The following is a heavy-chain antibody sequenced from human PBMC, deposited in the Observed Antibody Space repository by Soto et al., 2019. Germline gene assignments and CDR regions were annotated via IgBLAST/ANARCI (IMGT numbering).Heavy chain of an antibody. CDR2: ISGSGDRT. V-gene: IGHV3-23*01. CDR3: VKDDGGYPSTAPH. CDR1: GITISNYP. J-gene: IGHJ4*02. Sequence: EVQLLESGGGLVQPGGSLRLSCAASGITISNYPMSWVRQAPGKGLDWVSGISGSGDRTYYADSAKGRFTISKDISRNSLPLQLDSLGVEATAVYFCVKDDGGYPSTAPHWGQGTLVTVSS. D-gene: IGHD3-22*01.